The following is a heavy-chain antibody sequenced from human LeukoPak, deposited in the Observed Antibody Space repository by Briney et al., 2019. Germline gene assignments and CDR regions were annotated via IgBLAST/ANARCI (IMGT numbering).Heavy chain of an antibody. CDR3: ARDSGSYGNDF. CDR2: IYYSGGT. Sequence: SQTLFLTCTVSGGSISSCDCYWSWIRQLPGKGLEWIGYIYYSGGTYYNPSLKSRVSISMDTSKNQFSLDLSSVIAADTAVYYCARDSGSYGNDFWGQGTLVTVSS. D-gene: IGHD1-26*01. CDR1: GGSISSCDCY. J-gene: IGHJ4*02. V-gene: IGHV4-31*03.